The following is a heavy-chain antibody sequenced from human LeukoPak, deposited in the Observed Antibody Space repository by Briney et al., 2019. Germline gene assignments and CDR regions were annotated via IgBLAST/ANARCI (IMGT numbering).Heavy chain of an antibody. CDR1: GFTFSSYE. J-gene: IGHJ4*02. Sequence: PGGSLRLSCAASGFTFSSYEMNWVRKAPGKGLEGVSYISSSGRNIYYADSVKGRFTISRDNTKNSLYLQMNSLRAEDTAVYYCAREEGDGYNSIMDSPTDYWGQGTLVTVSS. V-gene: IGHV3-48*03. CDR3: AREEGDGYNSIMDSPTDY. CDR2: ISSSGRNI. D-gene: IGHD5-24*01.